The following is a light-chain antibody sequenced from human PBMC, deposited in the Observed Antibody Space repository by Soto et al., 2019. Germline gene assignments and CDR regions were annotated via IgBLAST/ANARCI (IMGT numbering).Light chain of an antibody. Sequence: EVVMTQSPATLSVSPGERATLSCRASETVATNLAWYQHKPGQAPRLLISGASTRAAGISDRFRGSGSGTEFTLTISSLRSEDSAIYYCQQYFDCPPMTFGQGTKV. V-gene: IGKV3-15*01. CDR2: GAS. J-gene: IGKJ1*01. CDR1: ETVATN. CDR3: QQYFDCPPMT.